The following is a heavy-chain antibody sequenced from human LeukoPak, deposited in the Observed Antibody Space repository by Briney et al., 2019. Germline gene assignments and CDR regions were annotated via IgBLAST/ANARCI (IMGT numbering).Heavy chain of an antibody. V-gene: IGHV1-18*01. D-gene: IGHD2-2*01. Sequence: GASVKVSCKASGYTFTNYGVSWVRQAPGQGLEWMGWISAYNGNTNYAQKLQGRVTMTTDTSTSTAYMELRSLRSDDTAVYYCARVGCSSTSCYVYFDYWGQGTLVTVSS. J-gene: IGHJ4*02. CDR1: GYTFTNYG. CDR2: ISAYNGNT. CDR3: ARVGCSSTSCYVYFDY.